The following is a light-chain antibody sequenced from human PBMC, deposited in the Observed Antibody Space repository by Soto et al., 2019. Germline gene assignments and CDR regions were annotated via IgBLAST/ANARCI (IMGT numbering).Light chain of an antibody. CDR3: QQYNDWPPL. J-gene: IGKJ3*01. Sequence: ERVMTQSPATLSVSPGERATLSCRASQSLSSNLAWYQQKPGQAPRLLIYGASTRATGIPARFSGSGSGTEFTLTISSLQSEDFAVYYCQQYNDWPPLFGPGTKVDIK. CDR1: QSLSSN. CDR2: GAS. V-gene: IGKV3-15*01.